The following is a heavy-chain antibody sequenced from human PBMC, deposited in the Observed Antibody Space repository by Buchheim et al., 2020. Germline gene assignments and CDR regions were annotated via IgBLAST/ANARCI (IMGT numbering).Heavy chain of an antibody. Sequence: QVQLQESGPGLVKPSQTLYLTCTVSGGSISSGGYYWSWIRQHPGKGLEWIGYIYYSGSTYYNPSLKSRVTISVDTSKNQFSLKLSSVTAADTAVYYCARAKSYYYDFWSGYPLDFDYWGQGTL. D-gene: IGHD3-3*01. CDR2: IYYSGST. J-gene: IGHJ4*02. CDR3: ARAKSYYYDFWSGYPLDFDY. CDR1: GGSISSGGYY. V-gene: IGHV4-31*03.